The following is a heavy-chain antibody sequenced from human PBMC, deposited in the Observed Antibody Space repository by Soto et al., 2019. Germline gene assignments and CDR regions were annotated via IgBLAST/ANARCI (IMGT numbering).Heavy chain of an antibody. J-gene: IGHJ4*02. V-gene: IGHV1-18*01. CDR2: ISAYNGNT. CDR3: ARSGGSYYDISRPFDY. D-gene: IGHD3-9*01. CDR1: GYTFTSYG. Sequence: QVQLVQSGAEVKKPGASVKVSCKASGYTFTSYGISWVRQAPGQGLEWMGWISAYNGNTNYAQKFQGRVTMTTDTPTSTAYMELSSLRSDDTAVYYCARSGGSYYDISRPFDYWGQGTLVTVSS.